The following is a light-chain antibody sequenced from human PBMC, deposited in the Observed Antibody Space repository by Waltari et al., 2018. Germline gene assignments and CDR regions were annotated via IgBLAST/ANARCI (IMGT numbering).Light chain of an antibody. J-gene: IGKJ3*01. V-gene: IGKV1D-12*01. CDR2: GAS. Sequence: DIQMTQSPSSVSASVGDRVTITCRASQYISSRLAWFQQKQGTAPKLLIYGASNLQSGVPSRFSGSGSGTDFTLTINSLQPEDFATYYCQQATGFPPFTFGPGTKVDIK. CDR1: QYISSR. CDR3: QQATGFPPFT.